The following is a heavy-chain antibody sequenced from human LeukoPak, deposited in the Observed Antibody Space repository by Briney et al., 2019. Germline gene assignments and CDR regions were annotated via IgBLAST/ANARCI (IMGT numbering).Heavy chain of an antibody. CDR2: IYHSEST. V-gene: IGHV4-4*02. CDR1: GGSITSSNW. D-gene: IGHD2-2*01. CDR3: ARDSSSNWYFDL. Sequence: SETLSLTCAVSGGSITSSNWWSWVRQPPGKGLEWIGKIYHSESTNYNPSLKSRVTISVDTSKNQFSLKLSSVTAADTAVYYCARDSSSNWYFDLWGRGTLVTVSS. J-gene: IGHJ2*01.